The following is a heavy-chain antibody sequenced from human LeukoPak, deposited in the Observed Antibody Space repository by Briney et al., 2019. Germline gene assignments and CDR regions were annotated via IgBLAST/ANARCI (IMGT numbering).Heavy chain of an antibody. D-gene: IGHD2-2*01. CDR2: IIPIFGTA. CDR3: ARHCSSTSCYLHDAVDI. V-gene: IGHV1-69*05. J-gene: IGHJ3*02. Sequence: ASVKVSCKASGGTFSSYAISWVRQAPGQGLEWMGGIIPIFGTANYAQKFQGRVTITTDESTSTAYMELSSLRSDDTAVYYCARHCSSTSCYLHDAVDIWGQGTMVTVSS. CDR1: GGTFSSYA.